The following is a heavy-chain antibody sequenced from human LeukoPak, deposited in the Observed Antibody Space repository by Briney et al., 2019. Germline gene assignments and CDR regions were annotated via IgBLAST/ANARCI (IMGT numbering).Heavy chain of an antibody. CDR3: ARVGGYFDWLLYYY. CDR1: GYTFTGYY. CDR2: INPNSGGT. J-gene: IGHJ4*02. D-gene: IGHD3-9*01. V-gene: IGHV1-2*02. Sequence: GASVKVSFKASGYTFTGYYMHWVRQAPGQGLEWMGWINPNSGGTNYAQKFQGRVTMTRDTSISTAYMELSRLRSDDTAVYYCARVGGYFDWLLYYYWGQGTLVTVSS.